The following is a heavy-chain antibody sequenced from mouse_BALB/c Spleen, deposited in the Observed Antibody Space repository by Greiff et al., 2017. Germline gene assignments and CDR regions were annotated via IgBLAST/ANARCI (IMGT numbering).Heavy chain of an antibody. CDR2: ISSGGSYT. Sequence: EVQRVESGGGLVKPGGSLKLSCAASGFTFSSYTMSWVRQTPEKRLEWVATISSGGSYTYYPDSVKGRFTISRDNAKNTLYLQMSSLKSEDTAMYYCTREGFDYWGQGTTLTVSS. CDR1: GFTFSSYT. J-gene: IGHJ2*01. CDR3: TREGFDY. V-gene: IGHV5-6-4*01.